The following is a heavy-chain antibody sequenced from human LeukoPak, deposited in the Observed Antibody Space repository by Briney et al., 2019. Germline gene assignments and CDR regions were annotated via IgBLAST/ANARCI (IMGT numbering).Heavy chain of an antibody. CDR2: INSDGSST. CDR1: GFTFSSYW. J-gene: IGHJ6*03. CDR3: AREEEGYIETEPYDYYYMDV. V-gene: IGHV3-74*01. Sequence: GGSLRLSCAASGFTFSSYWMHWLRQAPGKGLVWFLRINSDGSSTTYADSVKGRFTISRDNAKNSLYLQMNSLRAEDTALYYCAREEEGYIETEPYDYYYMDVWGKGTTVTVSS. D-gene: IGHD5-24*01.